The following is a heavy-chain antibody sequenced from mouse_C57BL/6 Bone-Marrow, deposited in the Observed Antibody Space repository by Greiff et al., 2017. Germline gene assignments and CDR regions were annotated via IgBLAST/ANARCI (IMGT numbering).Heavy chain of an antibody. D-gene: IGHD2-10*01. CDR1: GYTFTSYW. CDR3: ATYYGQGSWFAY. CDR2: IDPSDSYT. Sequence: QVQLQQPGAELVMPGASVKLSCKASGYTFTSYWMHWVKQRPGQGLEWIGEIDPSDSYTNYNQKFKGKSTLTVDESSSTAYMQLSSLTSEDSAVYYCATYYGQGSWFAYWGQGTLVTVSA. V-gene: IGHV1-69*01. J-gene: IGHJ3*01.